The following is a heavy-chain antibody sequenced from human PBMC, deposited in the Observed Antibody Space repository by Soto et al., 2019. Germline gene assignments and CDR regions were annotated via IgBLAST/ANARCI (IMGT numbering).Heavy chain of an antibody. CDR1: GGSISSGDYY. Sequence: SETLSLTCTVSGGSISSGDYYWSWIRQPPGKGLEWIGYIYYSGSTYYNPSLKSRVTISVDTSKNQFSLKLSSVTAADTAVYYCARHMGPLVPAAKGDYYYYGMDVWGQGTTVTVSS. CDR3: ARHMGPLVPAAKGDYYYYGMDV. J-gene: IGHJ6*02. D-gene: IGHD2-2*01. V-gene: IGHV4-30-4*01. CDR2: IYYSGST.